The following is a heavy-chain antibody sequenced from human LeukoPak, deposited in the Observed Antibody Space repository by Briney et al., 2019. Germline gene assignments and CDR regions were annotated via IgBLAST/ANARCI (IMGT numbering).Heavy chain of an antibody. J-gene: IGHJ6*03. CDR2: IKSKTDGGTT. D-gene: IGHD6-13*01. V-gene: IGHV3-15*01. CDR3: TTVGSSWYDYYYYYMDV. Sequence: GGSLRLSCAASGFTFSNAWMSWVRQAPGKGLEWVGRIKSKTDGGTTDYAAPVKGRFTISRDDSKNTLYLQMNSLKTEDTAVYYRTTVGSSWYDYYYYYMDVWGKGTTVTVSS. CDR1: GFTFSNAW.